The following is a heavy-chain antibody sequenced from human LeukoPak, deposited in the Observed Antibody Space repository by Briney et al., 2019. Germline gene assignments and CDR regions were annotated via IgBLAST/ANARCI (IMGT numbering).Heavy chain of an antibody. V-gene: IGHV1-18*01. D-gene: IGHD6-13*01. CDR2: ISAYNGNT. CDR1: GYTFTSYG. J-gene: IGHJ4*02. Sequence: EASVKVSCKASGYTFTSYGISWVRQAPGQGLEWMGWISAYNGNTNYAQKLQGRVTMITDTSTSTAYMELRSLRSDDTAVYYCARMQLDGNLDYWGQGTLVTVSS. CDR3: ARMQLDGNLDY.